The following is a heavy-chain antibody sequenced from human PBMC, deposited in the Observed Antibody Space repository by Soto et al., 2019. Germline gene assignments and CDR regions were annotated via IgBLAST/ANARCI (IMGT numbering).Heavy chain of an antibody. CDR1: GGSISSGGYA. J-gene: IGHJ5*02. Sequence: PSETLSLTCAVSGGSISSGGYAWNWIRQPPGKGLEWIGYIYHSGYTSYNPSLKNRVNISVDKSKNQFSLTLSFVTAADTAVYYCARDSLTGNYFDPWGQGTLVTVS. V-gene: IGHV4-30-2*01. CDR3: ARDSLTGNYFDP. CDR2: IYHSGYT. D-gene: IGHD1-7*01.